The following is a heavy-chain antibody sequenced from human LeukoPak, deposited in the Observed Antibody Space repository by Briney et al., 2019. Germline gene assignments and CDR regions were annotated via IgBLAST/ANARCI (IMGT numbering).Heavy chain of an antibody. D-gene: IGHD4-17*01. CDR1: GFTFSTYS. CDR3: ALTTVSEGFDY. V-gene: IGHV3-21*01. J-gene: IGHJ4*02. CDR2: ISSSSTYI. Sequence: GGSLRLSCAASGFTFSTYSMNWVRQAPGKGLEWVSSISSSSTYIYYADSVKGRFSISRDNAKNSLYLQMNSLRAEDTAVYYCALTTVSEGFDYWGQGTLVTVST.